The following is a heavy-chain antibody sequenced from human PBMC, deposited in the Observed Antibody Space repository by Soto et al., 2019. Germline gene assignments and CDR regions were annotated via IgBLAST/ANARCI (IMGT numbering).Heavy chain of an antibody. CDR3: AIGRTTIFGVTTPPSDY. CDR1: GGSFSGYY. V-gene: IGHV4-34*01. D-gene: IGHD3-3*01. CDR2: INHSGST. Sequence: SETLSLTCAVYGGSFSGYYWSWIRQPPGKGLEWIGEINHSGSTNYNPSLKSRVTISVDTSKNQFSLKLSSVTAADTAVYYCAIGRTTIFGVTTPPSDYWGQGTLVTVSS. J-gene: IGHJ4*02.